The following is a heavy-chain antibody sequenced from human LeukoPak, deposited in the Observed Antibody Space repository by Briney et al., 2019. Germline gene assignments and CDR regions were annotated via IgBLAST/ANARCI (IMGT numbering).Heavy chain of an antibody. CDR2: IRGSGGST. J-gene: IGHJ3*02. Sequence: TGGSLRLSCAASGFTFSSYAMSWVRQAPGKGLGWGSSIRGSGGSTYYADSVKGRFTISRDNSKNTLYLQMNSLRAEDTAVYYCAKARLRAHDAFDIWGQGTMVTVSS. D-gene: IGHD1-26*01. CDR3: AKARLRAHDAFDI. CDR1: GFTFSSYA. V-gene: IGHV3-23*01.